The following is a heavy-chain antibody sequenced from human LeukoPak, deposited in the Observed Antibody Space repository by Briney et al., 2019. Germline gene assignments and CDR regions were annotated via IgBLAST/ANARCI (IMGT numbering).Heavy chain of an antibody. CDR3: ARYRGKTTVSSLDWFDP. CDR2: IYYSGST. CDR1: GGSISSYY. V-gene: IGHV4-59*01. J-gene: IGHJ5*02. Sequence: SETLSLTCTVSGGSISSYYWSWIRQPPGKGLEWIGYIYYSGSTKYNPSLNSRVTISVDTSKNQFSLKMSSVTAADTAVYYCARYRGKTTVSSLDWFDPWGKGTLVTVSS. D-gene: IGHD4-11*01.